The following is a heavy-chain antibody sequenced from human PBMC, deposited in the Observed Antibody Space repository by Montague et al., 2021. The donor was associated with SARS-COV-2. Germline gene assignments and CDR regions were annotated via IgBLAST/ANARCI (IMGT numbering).Heavy chain of an antibody. D-gene: IGHD3-10*01. V-gene: IGHV4-39*07. CDR2: VDYSGLT. CDR1: RDSIGSHNYF. CDR3: ACGEITTRGLIYYYGMDV. Sequence: SETLSLTCTVSRDSIGSHNYFWAWIRQPPGKGLEWIGSVDYSGLTFYNPSLESRVTISVDTSKKQFSLRLSSVTAADTAVYYCACGEITTRGLIYYYGMDVWGQGTTVTVSS. J-gene: IGHJ6*02.